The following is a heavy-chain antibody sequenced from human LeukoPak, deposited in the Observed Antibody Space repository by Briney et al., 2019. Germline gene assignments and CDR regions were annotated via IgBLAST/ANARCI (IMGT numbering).Heavy chain of an antibody. J-gene: IGHJ4*02. D-gene: IGHD6-19*01. CDR2: IRYDGSYK. CDR1: GFTFSNYG. Sequence: GGSLRLSCAASGFTFSNYGMHWVRQAPGKGLEWVAYIRYDGSYKSYADSVKGRFTISRENSKDTLYMQMNSLRAEDTAVYYCVKDGGSSGQLWTYYFDYWGQGTLVTVSS. V-gene: IGHV3-30*02. CDR3: VKDGGSSGQLWTYYFDY.